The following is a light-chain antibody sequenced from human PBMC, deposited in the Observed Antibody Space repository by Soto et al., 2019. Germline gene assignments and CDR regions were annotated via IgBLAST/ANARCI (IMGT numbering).Light chain of an antibody. CDR2: GVS. J-gene: IGKJ2*01. V-gene: IGKV3-15*01. CDR3: QSYNDWPFA. CDR1: ESLFGF. Sequence: DIVLTQSPATLSVSPGDTVTLSCRASESLFGFLAWYQQKPGQAPRLLMYGVSTRATGIPARFSGVGSATDLTITIRSLQSEDSAFYFCQSYNDWPFASGLGTRLEI.